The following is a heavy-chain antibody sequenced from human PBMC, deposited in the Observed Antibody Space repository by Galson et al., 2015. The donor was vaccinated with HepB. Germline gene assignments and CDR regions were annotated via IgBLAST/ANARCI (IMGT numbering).Heavy chain of an antibody. CDR2: ISYDGSNK. J-gene: IGHJ4*02. CDR1: GFTFSSYA. CDR3: ARDPQSGWYGFDY. Sequence: SLRLSCAASGFTFSSYAMHWVRQAPGKGLEWVAVISYDGSNKYYADSVKGRFTISRDNSKNTLYLQMNSLRAEDTAVYYCARDPQSGWYGFDYWGQGTLVTVSS. V-gene: IGHV3-30-3*01. D-gene: IGHD6-19*01.